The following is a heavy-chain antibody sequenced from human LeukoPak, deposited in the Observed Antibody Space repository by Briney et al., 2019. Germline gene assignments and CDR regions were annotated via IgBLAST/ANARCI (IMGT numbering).Heavy chain of an antibody. V-gene: IGHV3-23*01. J-gene: IGHJ4*02. CDR1: GFTFSSYA. Sequence: GGSLRLSCAASGFTFSSYAMSWVRQAPGKGLEWVSLISGSGGSTYYADSVKGRFTISRDNSKNTLYLQMNSLRAEDTAVYYCAKGPHLLGYDSSGYYFYWGQGTLVTVSS. CDR2: ISGSGGST. D-gene: IGHD3-22*01. CDR3: AKGPHLLGYDSSGYYFY.